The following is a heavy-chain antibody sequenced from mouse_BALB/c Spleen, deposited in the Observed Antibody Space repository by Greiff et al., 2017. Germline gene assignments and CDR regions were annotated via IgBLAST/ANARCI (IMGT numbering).Heavy chain of an antibody. Sequence: QVQLQQSGAELAKPGASVKMSCKASGYTFTSYWMHWVKQRPGQGLEWIGYINPSTGYTEYNQKFKDKATLTADKSSSTAYMQLSSLTSEDSAVYYCARGNWDDAMDYWGQGTSVTVSS. J-gene: IGHJ4*01. CDR1: GYTFTSYW. CDR3: ARGNWDDAMDY. D-gene: IGHD4-1*01. CDR2: INPSTGYT. V-gene: IGHV1-7*01.